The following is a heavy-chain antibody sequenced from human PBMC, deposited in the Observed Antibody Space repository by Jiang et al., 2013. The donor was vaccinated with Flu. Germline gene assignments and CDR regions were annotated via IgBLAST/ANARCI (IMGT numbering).Heavy chain of an antibody. Sequence: GGSLRLSCAASGFTFSSYEMNWVRQAPGKGLEWVSYISSSGSTIYYADSVKGRFTISRDNAKNSLYLQMNSLRAEDTAVYYCARDGGFDYSNYGYYGMDVWGQGTTVTVSS. V-gene: IGHV3-48*03. CDR2: ISSSGSTI. D-gene: IGHD4-11*01. CDR1: GFTFSSYE. CDR3: ARDGGFDYSNYGYYGMDV. J-gene: IGHJ6*02.